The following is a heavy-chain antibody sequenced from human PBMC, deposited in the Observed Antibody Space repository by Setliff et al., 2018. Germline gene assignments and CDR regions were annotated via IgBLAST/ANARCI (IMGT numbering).Heavy chain of an antibody. V-gene: IGHV4-39*07. CDR3: ARVVDMGWFDP. J-gene: IGHJ5*02. Sequence: PSETLSLTCTVSGGSISSGSYYWGWIRQPPRKGLEWIGSIHYSGSTYYNPSLKSRVTISRDNAKNSLYLQMNSLRVEDTAVYYCARVVDMGWFDPWGQGTLVTVSS. CDR1: GGSISSGSYY. CDR2: IHYSGST.